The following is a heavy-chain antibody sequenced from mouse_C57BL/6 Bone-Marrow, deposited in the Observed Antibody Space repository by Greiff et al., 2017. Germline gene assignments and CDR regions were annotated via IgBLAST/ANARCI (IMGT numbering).Heavy chain of an antibody. J-gene: IGHJ1*03. CDR3: SRQVTTVLATKYFDV. Sequence: EVKLVESGGGLVKPGGSLKLSCAASGFTFSSYTMSWVRQTPEKRLQWVAAISGGGGNTYYPDSVKGRFTISRDNDKHILYLQMRSLRSEDTALYYCSRQVTTVLATKYFDVWGTGTTVTVSS. CDR1: GFTFSSYT. D-gene: IGHD1-1*01. CDR2: ISGGGGNT. V-gene: IGHV5-9*01.